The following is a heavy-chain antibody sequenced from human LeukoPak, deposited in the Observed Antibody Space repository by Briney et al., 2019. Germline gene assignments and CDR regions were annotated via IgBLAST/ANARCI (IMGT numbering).Heavy chain of an antibody. CDR3: ARLNGASYGGNLLDF. CDR1: GGSISSSSYY. D-gene: IGHD4-23*01. J-gene: IGHJ4*02. CDR2: IYYSGST. V-gene: IGHV4-39*07. Sequence: SETLSLTCSVSGGSISSSSYYWGWIRQPPGKGLEWIGSIYYSGSTYYNPSLKSRVTISVDTSKNQFSLKLSSVTAADTAVYYCARLNGASYGGNLLDFWGQGTLVTVSS.